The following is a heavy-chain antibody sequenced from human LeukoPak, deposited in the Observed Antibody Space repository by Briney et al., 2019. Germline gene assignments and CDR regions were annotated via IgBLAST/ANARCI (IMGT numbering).Heavy chain of an antibody. D-gene: IGHD5-18*01. J-gene: IGHJ4*02. CDR3: AKDIAQGYTFGSIEQDY. CDR2: ISERGDGT. CDR1: GVAFSNYA. Sequence: QSGGSLRLSCAASGVAFSNYAMSWVRQAPGKGLEWVAAISERGDGTYYAGSMKGRFTISRDNAKNMVYLQINSLRAEDTAIYYCAKDIAQGYTFGSIEQDYWGQGTLVTVSS. V-gene: IGHV3-23*01.